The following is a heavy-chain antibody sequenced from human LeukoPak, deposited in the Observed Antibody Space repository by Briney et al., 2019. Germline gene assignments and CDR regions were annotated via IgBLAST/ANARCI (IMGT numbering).Heavy chain of an antibody. Sequence: SETLSLTCTVSGVSISSYYWSWIRQPPGKGLEWIGYIYYSGSTNYNPSLKSRVTISVDTSKNQFSLKLSSVTAADTAVYYCASGDNDPLFDYWGQGTLVTVSS. J-gene: IGHJ4*02. V-gene: IGHV4-59*01. CDR2: IYYSGST. CDR1: GVSISSYY. D-gene: IGHD1-1*01. CDR3: ASGDNDPLFDY.